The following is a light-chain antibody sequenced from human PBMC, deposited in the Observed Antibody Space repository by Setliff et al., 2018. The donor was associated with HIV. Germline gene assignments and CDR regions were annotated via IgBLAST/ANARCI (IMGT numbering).Light chain of an antibody. Sequence: QSALAQPASVSGSPGQSITISCTGTSSDVGGYNYVSWYQQHPGKAPKLMIYEVTNRPSGVSNRFSGSKSGNTASLTVSGLQAEDEADYYCSSYATTGTVFGPGTKVTVL. CDR2: EVT. V-gene: IGLV2-14*01. CDR1: SSDVGGYNY. J-gene: IGLJ1*01. CDR3: SSYATTGTV.